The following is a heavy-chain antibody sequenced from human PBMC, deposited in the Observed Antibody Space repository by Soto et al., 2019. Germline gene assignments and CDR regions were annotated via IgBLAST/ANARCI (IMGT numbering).Heavy chain of an antibody. CDR2: YSGFT. D-gene: IGHD4-17*01. Sequence: SETLSLTCTVSGGSISSRGYYWSWIRQPPGKGLEWIGGYSGFTNYNPSLESRATISVDHSKNQFFLTLRSVTAADTAVYYCARDYGDYSFFFDYWGQGALVTVSS. CDR1: GGSISSRGYY. J-gene: IGHJ4*02. V-gene: IGHV4-61*08. CDR3: ARDYGDYSFFFDY.